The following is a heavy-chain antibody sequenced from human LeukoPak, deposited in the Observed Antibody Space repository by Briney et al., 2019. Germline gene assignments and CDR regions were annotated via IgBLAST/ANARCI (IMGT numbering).Heavy chain of an antibody. Sequence: PGGSLRLSCAASGFAVSSNYMSWVRQAPGKGLEWVSVIYSGGSTYYADSVKGRFTISRDNSKNTLYLQMNSLRAEDTAVYYCARVTRYGHGFDYWGQGTLVTVSS. CDR3: ARVTRYGHGFDY. J-gene: IGHJ4*02. CDR2: IYSGGST. D-gene: IGHD1-14*01. CDR1: GFAVSSNY. V-gene: IGHV3-53*01.